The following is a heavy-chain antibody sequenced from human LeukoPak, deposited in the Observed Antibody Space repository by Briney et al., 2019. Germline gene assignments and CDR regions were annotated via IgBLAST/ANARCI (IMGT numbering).Heavy chain of an antibody. J-gene: IGHJ5*02. V-gene: IGHV4-31*03. Sequence: SQTLSLTCTVSGGSISSGGYYWSWIRQHPGRGLEWLGYIYYSGSTYYNPSLKSRVTISVDTSKNQFSLKLSSVTAADTAVYYCARVYGSGSHNWFDPWGQGTLVTVSS. CDR1: GGSISSGGYY. CDR3: ARVYGSGSHNWFDP. CDR2: IYYSGST. D-gene: IGHD3-10*01.